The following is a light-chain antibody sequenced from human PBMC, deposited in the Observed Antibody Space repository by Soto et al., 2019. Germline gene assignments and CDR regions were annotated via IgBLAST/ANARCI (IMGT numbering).Light chain of an antibody. V-gene: IGKV2D-29*01. Sequence: DIVMTQTPLSLSVTPGQPASISCTSSQSLLHSDGRTYLYWYLQKPGQPPQLLIYEVSNRFSGVPDRFSGRGSGTDFKLNISRVEADDVVVYYCMPSIQHPLYTVGQGTKLEIK. CDR2: EVS. CDR1: QSLLHSDGRTY. J-gene: IGKJ2*01. CDR3: MPSIQHPLYT.